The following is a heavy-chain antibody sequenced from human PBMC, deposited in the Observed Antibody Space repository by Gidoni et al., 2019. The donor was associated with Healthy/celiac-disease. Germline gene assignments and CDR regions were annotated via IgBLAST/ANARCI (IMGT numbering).Heavy chain of an antibody. V-gene: IGHV2-5*02. CDR1: GFPLNTSGVG. J-gene: IGHJ3*02. CDR2: IYWDDDK. Sequence: QITLKESGPTLVKPTQTLTLTCTFSGFPLNTSGVGVGWIRQPPGKALEWLALIYWDDDKRYSPSLKSRLTITKGTSKNQVVLTMTNMDPVDTATYYCAYGALADAFDIWGQGTMVTVSS. CDR3: AYGALADAFDI.